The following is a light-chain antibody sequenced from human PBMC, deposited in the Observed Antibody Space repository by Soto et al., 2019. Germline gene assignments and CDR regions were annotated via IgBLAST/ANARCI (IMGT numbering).Light chain of an antibody. CDR3: QAYDSSLSGGD. V-gene: IGLV1-40*01. CDR2: GNS. Sequence: QSVLTQPPSVSGAPGQRVTISCNGSSSNIGAGYDVHWYQHLPGTAPKLLIYGNSNRPSGVPDRFSGSKSGTSASLAITVLQAEDESDYYCQAYDSSLSGGDFGPGTKVTVL. CDR1: SSNIGAGYD. J-gene: IGLJ1*01.